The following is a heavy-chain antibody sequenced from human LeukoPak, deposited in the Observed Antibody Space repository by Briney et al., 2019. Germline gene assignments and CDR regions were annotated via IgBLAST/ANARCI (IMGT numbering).Heavy chain of an antibody. D-gene: IGHD2-2*01. CDR3: ARETRYCSSTSCYGWFDP. Sequence: ASVKVSCKASGYTFTGYYMHWVRQAPGQGLEWMGWINPNSGGTNYAQKFQGRVTMTRDTSISTAYMELSRLRSDDTAVYYCARETRYCSSTSCYGWFDPWGQGTLVTVSS. J-gene: IGHJ5*02. CDR2: INPNSGGT. CDR1: GYTFTGYY. V-gene: IGHV1-2*02.